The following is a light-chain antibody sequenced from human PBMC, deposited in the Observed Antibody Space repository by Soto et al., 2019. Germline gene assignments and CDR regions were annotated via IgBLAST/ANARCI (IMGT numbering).Light chain of an antibody. CDR3: SAYTTRSTLHV. CDR2: DVS. Sequence: QSARIQPASVSGSPGKSVSISCTGTSTDVGNYNYVSWYQQHTGKAPQLLIYDVSNRLSGISNRFSSSKSAYTASLAIAGVEPEDEYDSYCSAYTTRSTLHVFGTGTKVTVL. CDR1: STDVGNYNY. J-gene: IGLJ1*01. V-gene: IGLV2-14*01.